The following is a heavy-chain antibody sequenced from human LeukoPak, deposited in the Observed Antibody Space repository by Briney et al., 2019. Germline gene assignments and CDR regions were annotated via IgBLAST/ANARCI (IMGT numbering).Heavy chain of an antibody. CDR3: ARHLSGVTGYTYGRGIDY. J-gene: IGHJ4*02. V-gene: IGHV3-7*01. Sequence: GGSLRLSCAASGLTFSSYWMSWVRQAPGKGLERVANIKKDGSEKYYGDSVKGRFTISRDNAKTSLYLQMNSLRAEDTAVYYCARHLSGVTGYTYGRGIDYWGQGTLVTVSS. CDR1: GLTFSSYW. D-gene: IGHD5-18*01. CDR2: IKKDGSEK.